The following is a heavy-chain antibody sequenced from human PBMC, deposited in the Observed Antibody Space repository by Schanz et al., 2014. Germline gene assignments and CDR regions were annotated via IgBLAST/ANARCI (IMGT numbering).Heavy chain of an antibody. CDR2: LTGSGTTT. Sequence: EQLVESGGGAVQPGGSLRLSCAASGFSFRKSAMSWVRQAPGKGLEWVSALTGSGTTTYYADSVKGRFTISRDNAKNSLYLQMNGLRAEDTAVFYCARDGAELYYFDDWGQGTLVTVSS. V-gene: IGHV3-23*04. J-gene: IGHJ4*02. CDR3: ARDGAELYYFDD. CDR1: GFSFRKSA. D-gene: IGHD1-1*01.